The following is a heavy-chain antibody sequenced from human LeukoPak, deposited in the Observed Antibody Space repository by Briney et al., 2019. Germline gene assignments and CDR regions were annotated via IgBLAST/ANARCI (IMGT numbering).Heavy chain of an antibody. D-gene: IGHD3-3*01. V-gene: IGHV4-39*01. CDR1: GGSNTSDNYY. CDR2: IYYSANT. Sequence: SETLSLTCTVSGGSNTSDNYYWGWIRQPPGKGLEWIGSIYYSANTYYSPSLKSRVTISVDTSKSQLSLKLSSVTAADTAVYFCAKLLSGSRPPDYWGQGTLVTVSS. CDR3: AKLLSGSRPPDY. J-gene: IGHJ4*02.